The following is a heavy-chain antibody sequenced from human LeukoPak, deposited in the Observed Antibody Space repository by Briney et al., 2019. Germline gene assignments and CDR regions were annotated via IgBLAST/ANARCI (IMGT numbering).Heavy chain of an antibody. J-gene: IGHJ4*02. CDR2: INHSGST. D-gene: IGHD3-22*01. V-gene: IGHV4-34*01. CDR3: ARGSPRYYYDSSGYRPFDY. CDR1: GGSFSGYY. Sequence: SETLSLTCAVYGGSFSGYYWSWIRQPPGKGLEWIGEINHSGSTNYNPSLKSRVTISVDTSKNQFSLKLSSVTAADTAVYYCARGSPRYYYDSSGYRPFDYWGQGTLVTVSS.